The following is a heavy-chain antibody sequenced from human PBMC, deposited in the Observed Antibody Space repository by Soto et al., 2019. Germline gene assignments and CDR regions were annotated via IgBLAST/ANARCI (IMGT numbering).Heavy chain of an antibody. J-gene: IGHJ6*02. CDR3: ARNLVSSWSYYGMDV. CDR2: INAGNGNT. D-gene: IGHD6-13*01. Sequence: ASVKVSCKASGYTFTSYAMHWVRRAPGQRLEWMGWINAGNGNTKYSQKFQGRVTITRDTSASTAYMELSSLRSEDTAVYYCARNLVSSWSYYGMDVWGQGTTVTVSS. V-gene: IGHV1-3*01. CDR1: GYTFTSYA.